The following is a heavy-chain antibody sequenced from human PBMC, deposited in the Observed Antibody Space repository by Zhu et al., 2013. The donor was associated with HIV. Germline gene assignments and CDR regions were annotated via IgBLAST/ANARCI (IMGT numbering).Heavy chain of an antibody. D-gene: IGHD2-15*01. J-gene: IGHJ5*02. CDR3: ARVVGGGYCSGGSCKNWFDP. Sequence: QVQLQESGPGLVKPSETLSLTCTVSGGSISSYYWSWIRQPPGKGLEWIGYIYYSGSTNYNPSLKSQVTISVDTSKNQFSLKLSSVTAADTAVYYCARVVGGGYCSGGSCKNWFDPWGQGTLVTVSS. CDR1: GGSISSYY. CDR2: IYYSGST. V-gene: IGHV4-59*01.